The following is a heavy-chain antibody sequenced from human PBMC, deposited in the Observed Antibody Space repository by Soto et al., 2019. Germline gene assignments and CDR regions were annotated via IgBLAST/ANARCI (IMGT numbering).Heavy chain of an antibody. CDR1: GFTFSDYY. CDR2: ISSSGSNT. D-gene: IGHD1-26*01. V-gene: IGHV3-11*03. CDR3: ARYCTSTATNCYSAY. Sequence: GGSLRLSCAVSGFTFSDYYMSWIRQATGKGLAWVAYISSSGSNTNYADSVKGRFTISRDNADNSLYLQMNSLRAEDTAVYYCARYCTSTATNCYSAYWGQGALVTVSS. J-gene: IGHJ4*02.